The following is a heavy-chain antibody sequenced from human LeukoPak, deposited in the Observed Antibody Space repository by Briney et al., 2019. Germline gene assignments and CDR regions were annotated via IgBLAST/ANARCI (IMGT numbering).Heavy chain of an antibody. CDR2: IYYSGST. J-gene: IGHJ4*02. CDR1: GGSISSSSYY. V-gene: IGHV4-39*01. D-gene: IGHD2-15*01. Sequence: PSETLSLTCTVSGGSISSSSYYWGWIRQPPGKGLEWVGSIYYSGSTNYNPSLKSRVTISVDTSKNQFSLKLSSVTAADTAVYYCASLSIDYCSGGSCYPSHFDYWGQGTLVTVSS. CDR3: ASLSIDYCSGGSCYPSHFDY.